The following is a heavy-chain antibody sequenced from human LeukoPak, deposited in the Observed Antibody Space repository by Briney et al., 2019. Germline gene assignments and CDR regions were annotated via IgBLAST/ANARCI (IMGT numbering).Heavy chain of an antibody. V-gene: IGHV4-34*01. CDR1: GENFSIYF. D-gene: IGHD6-13*01. CDR3: ARRLLPLYSSSTRIDP. Sequence: SETLSLTCAVYGENFSIYFYSWIRQPPGKGLEWIGEINHSGSTNYNPSLKSRVTISVDTSKNQFSLKLSSVTAADTAVYYCARRLLPLYSSSTRIDPWGQGTLVTVSS. J-gene: IGHJ5*02. CDR2: INHSGST.